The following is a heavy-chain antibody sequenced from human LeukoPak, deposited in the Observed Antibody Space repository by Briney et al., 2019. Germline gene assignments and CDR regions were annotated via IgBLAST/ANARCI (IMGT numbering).Heavy chain of an antibody. CDR2: IYYSGST. J-gene: IGHJ4*02. D-gene: IGHD5-18*01. V-gene: IGHV4-59*05. CDR1: GGSISSYY. CDR3: ARYPYSYGSGFDY. Sequence: SETLSLSCTVSGGSISSYYWSWIRQPAGKGLEWIGRIYYSGSTYYNSSLKSRVTMSVDTSKNQFSLKLSSVTAADTAVYYCARYPYSYGSGFDYWGQGTLVTVSS.